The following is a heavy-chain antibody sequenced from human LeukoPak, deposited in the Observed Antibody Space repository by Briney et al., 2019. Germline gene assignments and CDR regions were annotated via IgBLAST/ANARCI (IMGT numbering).Heavy chain of an antibody. CDR1: GYTFTSYG. Sequence: ASVKVSCKASGYTFTSYGISWVRQAPGQGLGWMGWISAYNGNTNYAQKLQGRVTMTTDTSTSTAYMELRSLRSDDTAVYYCARDVPVVVPAASYYYYGMDVWGQGTTVTVSS. D-gene: IGHD2-2*01. J-gene: IGHJ6*02. CDR2: ISAYNGNT. V-gene: IGHV1-18*01. CDR3: ARDVPVVVPAASYYYYGMDV.